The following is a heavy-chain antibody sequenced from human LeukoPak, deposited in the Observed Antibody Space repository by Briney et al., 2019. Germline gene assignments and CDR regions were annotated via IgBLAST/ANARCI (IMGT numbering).Heavy chain of an antibody. CDR2: ISGYNGNT. Sequence: ASVKVSCKASGYTFTNYGLSWVRQAPGQGPEWMGWISGYNGNTKYVQKLQGRVTITADKSTSTAYMELSSLRSEDTAVYYCARDRGYSGYENFDYWGQGTLVTVSS. J-gene: IGHJ4*02. CDR1: GYTFTNYG. V-gene: IGHV1-18*01. CDR3: ARDRGYSGYENFDY. D-gene: IGHD5-12*01.